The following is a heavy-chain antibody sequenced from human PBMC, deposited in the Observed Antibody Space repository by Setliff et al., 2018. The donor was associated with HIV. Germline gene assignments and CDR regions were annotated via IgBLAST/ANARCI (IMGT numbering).Heavy chain of an antibody. V-gene: IGHV4-34*01. J-gene: IGHJ5*02. CDR1: GGSFNGYY. Sequence: KSSETLSLTCAVYGGSFNGYYWSWIRQPPGNGLEWMGKINHGGSTNYNPSLKSRVTISVDTSKNHFSLKLSSVTAADTAVYYCARRSVTTLTPSRPYNWFDPWGQGTLVTVSS. CDR2: INHGGST. CDR3: ARRSVTTLTPSRPYNWFDP. D-gene: IGHD3-9*01.